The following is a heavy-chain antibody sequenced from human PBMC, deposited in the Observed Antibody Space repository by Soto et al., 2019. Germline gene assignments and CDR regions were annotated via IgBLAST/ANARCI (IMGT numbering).Heavy chain of an antibody. V-gene: IGHV3-9*01. CDR3: AKDRQDRIAVAGPLYYFDY. J-gene: IGHJ4*02. CDR1: GFTFDDYA. D-gene: IGHD6-19*01. Sequence: GGSLRLSCAASGFTFDDYAMHWVRQAPGKGLEWVSGISWNSGSIGYADSVKGRFTISRDNAKNSLYLQMNSLRAEDTALYYCAKDRQDRIAVAGPLYYFDYWGRGTLVTVSS. CDR2: ISWNSGSI.